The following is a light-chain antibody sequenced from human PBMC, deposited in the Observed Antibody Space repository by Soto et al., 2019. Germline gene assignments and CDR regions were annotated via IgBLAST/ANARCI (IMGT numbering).Light chain of an antibody. J-gene: IGKJ1*01. CDR3: QKYNSAPRT. CDR2: AAS. CDR1: QGISNY. V-gene: IGKV1-27*01. Sequence: DIQMTQSPSSLSASVGDRVTITCRVSQGISNYLAWYQQKPWKVPKLLIYAASTLQSAVPSRFSGSGSGTDVALTISSLQPEDVATYYCQKYNSAPRTFGQGTKVEI.